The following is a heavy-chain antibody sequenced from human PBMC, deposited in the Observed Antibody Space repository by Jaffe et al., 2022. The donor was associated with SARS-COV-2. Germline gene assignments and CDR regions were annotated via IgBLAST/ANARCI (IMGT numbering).Heavy chain of an antibody. Sequence: QVQLVESGGGVVQPGRSLRLSCAASGFTFSSYGMHWVRQAPGKGLEWVAVISYDGSNKYYADSVKGRFTISRDNSKNTLYLQMNSLRAEDTAVYYCAKDLGWGSSAYYYYGMDVWGQGTTVTVSS. CDR3: AKDLGWGSSAYYYYGMDV. V-gene: IGHV3-30*18. CDR1: GFTFSSYG. CDR2: ISYDGSNK. J-gene: IGHJ6*02. D-gene: IGHD3-16*01.